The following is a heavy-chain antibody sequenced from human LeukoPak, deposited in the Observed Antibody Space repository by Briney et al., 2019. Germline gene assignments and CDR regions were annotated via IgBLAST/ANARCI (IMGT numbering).Heavy chain of an antibody. CDR1: VYTFTGYY. D-gene: IGHD3-10*01. CDR2: INPNSGGT. J-gene: IGHJ6*03. CDR3: ARSPYYGSGTYYYYYYMDV. V-gene: IGHV1-2*02. Sequence: GASVKVSRKASVYTFTGYYMHLVRQAPRQGREWMGWINPNSGGTNYAQKFQGRVTMTRDTSISTAYMELSRLRSDDTAVYYCARSPYYGSGTYYYYYYMDVWGKGTTVTISS.